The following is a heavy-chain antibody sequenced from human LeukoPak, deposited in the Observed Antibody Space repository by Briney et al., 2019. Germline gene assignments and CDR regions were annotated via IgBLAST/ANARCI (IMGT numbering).Heavy chain of an antibody. Sequence: PGGSLRLSCAASGFTFSSYAMSWVRQAPEMGLEWVSAISGSGGSTYYADSVKGRFTISRDNSKNTLYLQMNSLRAEDTAVYYCAKVEAAADSFDYWGQGTLVTVSS. V-gene: IGHV3-23*01. D-gene: IGHD6-13*01. CDR3: AKVEAAADSFDY. CDR2: ISGSGGST. J-gene: IGHJ4*02. CDR1: GFTFSSYA.